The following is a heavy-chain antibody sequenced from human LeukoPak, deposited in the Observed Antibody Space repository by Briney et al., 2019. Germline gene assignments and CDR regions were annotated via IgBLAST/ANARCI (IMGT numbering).Heavy chain of an antibody. J-gene: IGHJ4*02. Sequence: PSETLSLTCTVSGGSISSYYWSWIRQPPGKGLEWIGYIYYSGSTNYNPSLKSRVTISVDTSKNQFSLNLSSVTAADTAVYYCAREAKYYYDSSGYYDYWGQGTLVTVSS. CDR2: IYYSGST. V-gene: IGHV4-59*01. CDR3: AREAKYYYDSSGYYDY. CDR1: GGSISSYY. D-gene: IGHD3-22*01.